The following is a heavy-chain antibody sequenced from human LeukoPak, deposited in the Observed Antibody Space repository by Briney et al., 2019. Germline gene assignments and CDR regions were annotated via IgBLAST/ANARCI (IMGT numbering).Heavy chain of an antibody. D-gene: IGHD5-24*01. Sequence: PGGSLRLSCAASGFTFSNYAMNWVRQAPGKGLEWVSAISGSGGRTYYAGSVKGRFTISRDNAKNSLYLQMNSLRAEDTALYYCARGPTNLVEMATIQGFDYWGQGTLVTVSS. V-gene: IGHV3-23*01. CDR3: ARGPTNLVEMATIQGFDY. CDR1: GFTFSNYA. CDR2: ISGSGGRT. J-gene: IGHJ4*02.